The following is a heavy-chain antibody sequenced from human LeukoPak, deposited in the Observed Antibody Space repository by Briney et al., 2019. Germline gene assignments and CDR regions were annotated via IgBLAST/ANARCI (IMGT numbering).Heavy chain of an antibody. Sequence: GGSLRLSCAASGFTFSSYAMHWVRQAPGKGLEWVAVISYDGSNKYYAGSVKGRFTISRDNSKNTLYLQMNSLRAEDTAVYYCARGLKPRSFDYWGQGTLVTASS. CDR3: ARGLKPRSFDY. V-gene: IGHV3-30*04. CDR2: ISYDGSNK. D-gene: IGHD1-14*01. CDR1: GFTFSSYA. J-gene: IGHJ4*02.